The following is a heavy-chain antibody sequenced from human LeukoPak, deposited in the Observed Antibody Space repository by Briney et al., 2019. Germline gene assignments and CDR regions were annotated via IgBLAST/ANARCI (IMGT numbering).Heavy chain of an antibody. CDR3: ATRTAATGPHFDS. D-gene: IGHD1-14*01. J-gene: IGHJ4*02. CDR2: IGGSGGNT. V-gene: IGHV3-23*01. CDR1: GFTFSSYA. Sequence: GGSLRLSCAASGFTFSSYAMSWVRQASGKGLEWVSAIGGSGGNTYYADSVKGRFTISGDNSKNTFYLQINSLRPEDTAVYYCATRTAATGPHFDSWGQGTLVTVSS.